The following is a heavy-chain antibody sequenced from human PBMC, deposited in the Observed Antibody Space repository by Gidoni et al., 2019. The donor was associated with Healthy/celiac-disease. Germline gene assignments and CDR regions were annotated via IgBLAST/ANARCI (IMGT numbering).Heavy chain of an antibody. V-gene: IGHV3-49*05. CDR3: TSDRGSSTSGDHDY. D-gene: IGHD2-2*01. CDR2: IISKADGGTT. Sequence: VQLLVLGGCSLMPVRCLRLPCTASGFTFGAYAMNWFSRAPGKGLEWVGIIISKADGGTTEDAASVKGRFNISRDDSKSIAKMQMNSMKTENTAVDYGTSDRGSSTSGDHDYWGQGTLVTVSS. CDR1: GFTFGAYA. J-gene: IGHJ4*02.